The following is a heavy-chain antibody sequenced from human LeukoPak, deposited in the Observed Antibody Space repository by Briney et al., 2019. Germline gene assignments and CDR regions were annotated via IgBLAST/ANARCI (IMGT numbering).Heavy chain of an antibody. V-gene: IGHV1-2*02. CDR2: ITPNNGGT. J-gene: IGHJ3*02. CDR1: GYTFTGYY. CDR3: ARDTNALAVAGSGAFDI. D-gene: IGHD6-19*01. Sequence: ASVKVSCKASGYTFTGYYMHWVRQAPGQGLEWMGWITPNNGGTKYAEKFQGRVTVTRDTSISTAYMELSSLRSDDTAIYYCARDTNALAVAGSGAFDIWGQGTMVTVSS.